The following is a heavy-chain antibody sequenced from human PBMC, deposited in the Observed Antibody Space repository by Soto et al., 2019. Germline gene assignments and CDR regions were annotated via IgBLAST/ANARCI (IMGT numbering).Heavy chain of an antibody. CDR1: GYSFTRYW. CDR2: IYPGDSDT. CDR3: ARHELPSPITMIVGGVWHGMDV. D-gene: IGHD3-22*01. J-gene: IGHJ6*02. Sequence: GESLKISCKGSGYSFTRYWIGWVRQMPGKGLEWMGIIYPGDSDTNYSPSFQGHVTISADKSISTAYLQWSSLKASDTAMYYCARHELPSPITMIVGGVWHGMDVWGQGTTVTVSS. V-gene: IGHV5-51*01.